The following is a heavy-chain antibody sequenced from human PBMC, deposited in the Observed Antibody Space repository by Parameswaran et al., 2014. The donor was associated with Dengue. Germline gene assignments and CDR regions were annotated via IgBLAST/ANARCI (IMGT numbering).Heavy chain of an antibody. J-gene: IGHJ4*02. CDR2: IWNDGSNK. V-gene: IGHV3-33*01. Sequence: WIRQPQEGLEWVTMIWNDGSNKYYADSVRGRFTVSRDNSKNTLYLQMNNLRAEDTAVYYCAREVGDNSGHYRTYFDYWGQGALVTVSS. CDR3: AREVGDNSGHYRTYFDY. D-gene: IGHD3-22*01.